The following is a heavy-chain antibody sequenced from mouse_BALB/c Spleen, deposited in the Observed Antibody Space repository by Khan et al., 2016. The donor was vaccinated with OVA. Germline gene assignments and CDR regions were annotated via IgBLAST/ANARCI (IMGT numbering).Heavy chain of an antibody. CDR2: LIPNCGGT. Sequence: VQLQQSGPELVKSGASVKISCKTSGYTFTEYTMHWVKQSHGKSLEWIGGLIPNCGGTRYNQKFKGKATLTVDKSFSTAYMELPSLTSEEYAVYYCSRAGANDRYSWFAYWGQGTLVTVSA. J-gene: IGHJ3*01. D-gene: IGHD2-14*01. CDR3: SRAGANDRYSWFAY. V-gene: IGHV1-18*01. CDR1: GYTFTEYT.